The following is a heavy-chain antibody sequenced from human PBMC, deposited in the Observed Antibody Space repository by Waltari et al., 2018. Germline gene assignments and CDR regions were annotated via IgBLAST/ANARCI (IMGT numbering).Heavy chain of an antibody. CDR3: AITAVAGTRWDY. CDR1: GYTLTDYN. J-gene: IGHJ4*02. CDR2: VDPEDGET. Sequence: EVQLVQSGAGVKKPGATVKISCKASGYTLTDYNMQWVQLGPGKGFVWMGRVDPEDGETIYAEKFQGRVTITAATSTDTAYMELSSLRSEATAVYCCAITAVAGTRWDYWGQGTLVTVSS. V-gene: IGHV1-69-2*01. D-gene: IGHD6-19*01.